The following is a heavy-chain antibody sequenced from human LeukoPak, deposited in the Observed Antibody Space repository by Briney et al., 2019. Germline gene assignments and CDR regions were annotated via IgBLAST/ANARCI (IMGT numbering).Heavy chain of an antibody. CDR3: ARAPLDSSSWATEYFQH. J-gene: IGHJ1*01. Sequence: GASVKVSCKVSGYTFTNYAMHWVRQAPGQRLEWMGWINAGNGNTEYSQKFQGRVTITRDTSASTAYMELRSLRSDDTAVYYCARAPLDSSSWATEYFQHWGQGTLVTVSS. V-gene: IGHV1-3*01. D-gene: IGHD6-13*01. CDR2: INAGNGNT. CDR1: GYTFTNYA.